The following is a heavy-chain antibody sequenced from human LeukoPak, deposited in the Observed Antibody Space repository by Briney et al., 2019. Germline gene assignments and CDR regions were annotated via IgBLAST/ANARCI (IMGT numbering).Heavy chain of an antibody. J-gene: IGHJ4*02. Sequence: LSGGSLRLSCAASGFTFSSYAMSWVRQAPGKGLEWVSGVSGSGGSTYYADSVKGRFTISRDNSKNTLYLQMNSLRAEDTAVYYCAKDLDIVATITGNWGQGTLVTVSS. CDR1: GFTFSSYA. CDR2: VSGSGGST. V-gene: IGHV3-23*01. D-gene: IGHD5-12*01. CDR3: AKDLDIVATITGN.